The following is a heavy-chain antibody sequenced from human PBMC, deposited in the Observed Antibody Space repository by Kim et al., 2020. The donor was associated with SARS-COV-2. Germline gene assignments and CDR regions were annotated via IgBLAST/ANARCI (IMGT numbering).Heavy chain of an antibody. D-gene: IGHD6-13*01. Sequence: SLKSRVTISVDTSKNQFSLKLSSVTAADTAVYYCAREVIAAAGTTRWFDPWGQGTLVTVSS. V-gene: IGHV4-59*01. CDR3: AREVIAAAGTTRWFDP. J-gene: IGHJ5*02.